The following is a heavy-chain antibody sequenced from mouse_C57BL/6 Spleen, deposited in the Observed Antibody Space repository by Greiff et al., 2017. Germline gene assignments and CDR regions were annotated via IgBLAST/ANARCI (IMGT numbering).Heavy chain of an antibody. Sequence: EVKLVESGPELVKPGASVKMSCKASGYTFTDYNMHWVKQSHGKSLEWIGYINPNNGGTSYNQKFKGKATLTVNKSSSTAYMELRSLTSEDSAVYYCARKDYGSSYAWFAYWGQGTLVTVSA. CDR1: GYTFTDYN. CDR3: ARKDYGSSYAWFAY. D-gene: IGHD1-1*01. CDR2: INPNNGGT. V-gene: IGHV1-22*01. J-gene: IGHJ3*01.